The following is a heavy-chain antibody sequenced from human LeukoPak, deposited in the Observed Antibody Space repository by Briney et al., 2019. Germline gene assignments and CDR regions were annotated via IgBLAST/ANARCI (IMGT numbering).Heavy chain of an antibody. CDR3: ARVRSRDYYGSGSYHG. V-gene: IGHV1-69*13. Sequence: SVKVSCKASGGTFSGYAISWVRQAPGQGLEWMGGIIPIFGTANYAQKFQGRVTITADESTSTAYMELSSLRSEDTAVYYCARVRSRDYYGSGSYHGWGQGTMVTVSS. D-gene: IGHD3-10*01. CDR2: IIPIFGTA. CDR1: GGTFSGYA. J-gene: IGHJ3*01.